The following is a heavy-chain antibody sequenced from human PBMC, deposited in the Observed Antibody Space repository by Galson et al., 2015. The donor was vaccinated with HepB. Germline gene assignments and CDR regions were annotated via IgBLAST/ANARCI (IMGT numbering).Heavy chain of an antibody. J-gene: IGHJ6*03. CDR3: ARDQSIGVVAPYYYYYMDV. D-gene: IGHD2-2*01. CDR1: AFTFSNFG. CDR2: IWYDGSKK. Sequence: SLRLSCAASAFTFSNFGMNWVRQAPGKGLEWVAFIWYDGSKKFYADSVKGRFTISRDNSNNTLYLQTSSLKAEDTAVYYCARDQSIGVVAPYYYYYMDVWGKGTTVTVSS. V-gene: IGHV3-33*01.